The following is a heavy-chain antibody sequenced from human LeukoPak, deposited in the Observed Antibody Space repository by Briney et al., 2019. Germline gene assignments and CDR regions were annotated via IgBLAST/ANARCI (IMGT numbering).Heavy chain of an antibody. V-gene: IGHV3-21*01. D-gene: IGHD3-22*01. CDR1: GFTFSSYA. CDR2: ISSSSSYI. CDR3: ARVVYYDSSGYNY. J-gene: IGHJ4*02. Sequence: GGSLRLSCAASGFTFSSYAMHWVRQAPGKGLEWVSSISSSSSYIYYADSVKGRFTISRDDAKNSLYLQMNSLRAEDTAVYYCARVVYYDSSGYNYWGQGTLVTVSS.